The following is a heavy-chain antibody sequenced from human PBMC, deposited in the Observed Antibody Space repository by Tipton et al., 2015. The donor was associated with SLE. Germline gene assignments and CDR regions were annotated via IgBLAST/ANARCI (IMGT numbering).Heavy chain of an antibody. V-gene: IGHV4-59*01. CDR3: ARASYGSGSYYNVDWYFDL. Sequence: TLSLTCTVSGGSISSYYWSWIRQPPGQGLEWIGYIYYSGSTNYNPSLKSRVTISVDTSKNQFSLKLSSVTAADTAVYYCARASYGSGSYYNVDWYFDLWGRGTLVTVSS. CDR2: IYYSGST. CDR1: GGSISSYY. D-gene: IGHD3-10*01. J-gene: IGHJ2*01.